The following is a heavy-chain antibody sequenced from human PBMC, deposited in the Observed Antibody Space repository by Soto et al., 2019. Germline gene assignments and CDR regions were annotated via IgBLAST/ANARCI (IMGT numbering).Heavy chain of an antibody. CDR1: GGSFRGYS. J-gene: IGHJ5*02. V-gene: IGHV4-34*01. D-gene: IGHD2-21*02. CDR2: INHTGST. CDR3: ARRRVMTLWFDP. Sequence: PSETLSLTCAVYGGSFRGYSWTWIRQPPGKGLEWIGEINHTGSTNYNPSLKSRVTISVDTSKNQFPLKVNSVTAADTAVYYCARRRVMTLWFDPWGQGTLVTVSS.